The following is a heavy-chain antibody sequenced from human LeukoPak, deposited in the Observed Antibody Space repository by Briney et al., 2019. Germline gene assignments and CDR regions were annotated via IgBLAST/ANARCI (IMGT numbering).Heavy chain of an antibody. CDR1: GGTFSSYA. V-gene: IGHV1-69*05. Sequence: ASVKVSCKASGGTFSSYAISWVRQAPGQGLEWMGGIIPIFGTANNAQKFQGRVTITTDESTSTAYMELSSLRSEETHVYYCARDGRAVAGPFDPWGQGTLVTVSS. J-gene: IGHJ5*02. CDR2: IIPIFGTA. CDR3: ARDGRAVAGPFDP. D-gene: IGHD6-19*01.